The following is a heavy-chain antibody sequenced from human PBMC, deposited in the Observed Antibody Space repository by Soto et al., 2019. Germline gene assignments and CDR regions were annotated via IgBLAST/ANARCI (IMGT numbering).Heavy chain of an antibody. D-gene: IGHD4-4*01. CDR2: INAGHGDT. J-gene: IGHJ5*02. Sequence: ASVKVSCKASGYTFTNYAIHWVRRAPGQGLECMGWINAGHGDTQYSQKFQGRVTFTRDTSASTAYMELSSLRFEDTAVYFCARAPLYSNGWQGRFDPWGQGTLVTVSS. CDR1: GYTFTNYA. CDR3: ARAPLYSNGWQGRFDP. V-gene: IGHV1-3*01.